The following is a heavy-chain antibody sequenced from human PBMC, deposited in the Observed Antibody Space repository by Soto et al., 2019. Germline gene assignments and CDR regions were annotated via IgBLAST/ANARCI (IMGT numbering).Heavy chain of an antibody. D-gene: IGHD3-10*01. CDR1: GCSISSYY. V-gene: IGHV4-59*01. J-gene: IGHJ4*02. Sequence: SETLSLTCTVSGCSISSYYWSWIRQPPGKGLEWIGYIYYSGSTNYNPSLKSRVTISVDTSKNQFSLKLSSVTAADTAVYYCARLSEWLRTYYYGSGTPPNFDYWGQGTLVTVSS. CDR3: ARLSEWLRTYYYGSGTPPNFDY. CDR2: IYYSGST.